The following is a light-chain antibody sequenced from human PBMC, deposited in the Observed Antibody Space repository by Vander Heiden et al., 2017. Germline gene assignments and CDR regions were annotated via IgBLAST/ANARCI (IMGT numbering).Light chain of an antibody. Sequence: ELVLTQSPGTLSLSPGATATLPCRASQSVSSSYLAWYQQKPGQAPRLLIYGASSRATGIPDRFSGSGSGTDFTLTISRMEPEDFAVYYCQQYGSSPPTFGQGTKLEIK. V-gene: IGKV3-20*01. CDR2: GAS. CDR1: QSVSSSY. CDR3: QQYGSSPPT. J-gene: IGKJ2*01.